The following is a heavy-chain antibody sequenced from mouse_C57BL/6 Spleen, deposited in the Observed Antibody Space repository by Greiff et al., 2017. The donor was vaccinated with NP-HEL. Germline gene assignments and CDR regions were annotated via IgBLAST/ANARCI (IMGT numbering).Heavy chain of an antibody. D-gene: IGHD1-1*01. CDR3: ARLLLLYYFDY. CDR2: ISYDGSN. V-gene: IGHV3-6*01. CDR1: GYSITSGYY. J-gene: IGHJ2*01. Sequence: EVQVVESGPGLVKPSQSLSLTCSVTGYSITSGYYWNWIRQFPGNKLEWMGYISYDGSNNYNPSLKNRISITRDTSKNQFFLKLNSVTTEDTATYYCARLLLLYYFDYWGQGTTLTVSS.